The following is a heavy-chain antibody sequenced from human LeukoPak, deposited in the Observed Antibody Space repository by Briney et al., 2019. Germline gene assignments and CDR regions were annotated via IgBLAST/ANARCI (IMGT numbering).Heavy chain of an antibody. D-gene: IGHD6-13*01. V-gene: IGHV3-23*01. Sequence: GGSLRLSCAASGFTFSSHAMSWVRQAPGKGLEWVSGISGSSGSSTYYAESVKGRFTISRDNSKNTLYLQMNSLRAEDTAVYHCAKAGVTSNSWYRSYYGFDLWGKGTTVTVSS. CDR2: ISGSSGSST. CDR3: AKAGVTSNSWYRSYYGFDL. CDR1: GFTFSSHA. J-gene: IGHJ6*04.